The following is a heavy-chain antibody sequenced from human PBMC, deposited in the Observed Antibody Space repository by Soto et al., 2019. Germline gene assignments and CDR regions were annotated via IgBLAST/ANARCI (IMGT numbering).Heavy chain of an antibody. CDR1: GYTFTSYY. V-gene: IGHV1-46*01. Sequence: ASVKVSCKASGYTFTSYYMHWVRQAPGQGLEWMGIINPSGGSTSYAQKFQGRVTMTRDTSTSTVYMELSSLRSEDTAVYYCAATVGTPGGLDVWGQGTTVTVSS. D-gene: IGHD4-17*01. J-gene: IGHJ6*02. CDR2: INPSGGST. CDR3: AATVGTPGGLDV.